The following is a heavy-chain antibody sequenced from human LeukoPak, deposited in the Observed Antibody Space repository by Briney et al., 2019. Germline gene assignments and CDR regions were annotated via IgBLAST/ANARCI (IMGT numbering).Heavy chain of an antibody. CDR2: INPNSGGT. CDR1: GYTFTGYY. V-gene: IGHV1-2*02. CDR3: PPAAAGSPEFAP. D-gene: IGHD6-13*01. J-gene: IGHJ5*02. Sequence: ASVKVSCKASGYTFTGYYMHWVRQAPGQGLEWMGWINPNSGGTNYAQKFQGRVTMTRDTSISTAYMELSRRKSNDTAVYYCPPAAAGSPEFAPWGREPWSPSPQ.